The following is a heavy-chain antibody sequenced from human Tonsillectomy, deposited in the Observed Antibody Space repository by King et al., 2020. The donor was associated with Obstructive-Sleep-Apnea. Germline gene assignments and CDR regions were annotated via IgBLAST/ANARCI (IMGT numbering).Heavy chain of an antibody. CDR1: GDSISTSNYY. CDR2: LSNSGGT. CDR3: VRCNESSAYDAH. V-gene: IGHV4-31*03. D-gene: IGHD5-12*01. J-gene: IGHJ4*02. Sequence: QLQESGPGLVKPSQTLSLTCTVSGDSISTSNYYWGWFRQHPGKGLEWIGYLSNSGGTFYSPALKGRVTISSETSNNQFSLRLTSVTAADTAIYYCVRCNESSAYDAHWGQGSLVTVSS.